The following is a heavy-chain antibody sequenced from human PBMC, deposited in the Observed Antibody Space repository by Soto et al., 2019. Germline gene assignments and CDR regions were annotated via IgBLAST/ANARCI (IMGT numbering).Heavy chain of an antibody. Sequence: QVQLVESGGGVVQPGRSLRLSCAASGFTFSSCGMHWVRQAPGKGLEWVAVIWYDGSNKYYADSVKGRFTISRDNSKNTLYLQMNSLRAEDTAVYYCARDRAYCSGGSCSRYYYGMDVWGQGTTVTVSS. J-gene: IGHJ6*02. CDR1: GFTFSSCG. D-gene: IGHD2-15*01. V-gene: IGHV3-33*01. CDR3: ARDRAYCSGGSCSRYYYGMDV. CDR2: IWYDGSNK.